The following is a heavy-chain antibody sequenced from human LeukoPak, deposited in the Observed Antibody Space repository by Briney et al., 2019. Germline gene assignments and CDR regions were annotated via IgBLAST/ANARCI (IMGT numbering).Heavy chain of an antibody. CDR2: MNPDSGNT. CDR1: GYTFINYD. V-gene: IGHV1-8*01. D-gene: IGHD5-12*01. J-gene: IGHJ4*02. Sequence: ASVKVSCKASGYTFINYDINWVRQAPGRGLEWMGWMNPDSGNTVYAQKFQGRVTFTRTTSISTAYMELSSLRSEDTAVYYCARGVATDYWGQGTLVTVSS. CDR3: ARGVATDY.